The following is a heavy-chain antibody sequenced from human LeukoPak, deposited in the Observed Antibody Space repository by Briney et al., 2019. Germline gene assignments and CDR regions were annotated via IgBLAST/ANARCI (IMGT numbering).Heavy chain of an antibody. D-gene: IGHD2-2*01. CDR3: ARDYCSSTSCLFDY. CDR1: GYTFTGYH. Sequence: ASVKVSRKASGYTFTGYHMHWVRRAPGQGLEWMGRINPNSGDTNYAQKFQGRVTMTRDTSISTAYMELGRLRSDDTAVYYCARDYCSSTSCLFDYWGQGPLVTVSS. J-gene: IGHJ4*02. V-gene: IGHV1-2*06. CDR2: INPNSGDT.